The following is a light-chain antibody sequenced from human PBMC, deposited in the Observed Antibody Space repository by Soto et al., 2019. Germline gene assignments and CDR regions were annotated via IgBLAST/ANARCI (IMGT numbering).Light chain of an antibody. J-gene: IGKJ3*01. V-gene: IGKV3-15*01. CDR1: LSVAAN. Sequence: DIVMTQSPATLSLSPGERATLSCRASLSVAANLAWYQQKPGQSPRLLFSGASTRATAIPASFSASGFGTEFTLTISSLQSEDFAVYYCHQYNNWRPTFGPGTTVDIK. CDR3: HQYNNWRPT. CDR2: GAS.